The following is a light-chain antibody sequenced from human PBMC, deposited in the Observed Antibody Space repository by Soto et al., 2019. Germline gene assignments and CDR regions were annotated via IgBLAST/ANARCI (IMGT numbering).Light chain of an antibody. CDR1: QTINKY. CDR3: QQSYITPPLT. CDR2: AAS. Sequence: DIPMTQSPSSLSASVGDRVTITCRASQTINKYLNWYQHKPGKAPTLLIYAASSLQSGVPSRFSGSGSGAAFTLTINNLQPEDFATYYCQQSYITPPLTFGQGTRLEMK. J-gene: IGKJ5*01. V-gene: IGKV1-39*01.